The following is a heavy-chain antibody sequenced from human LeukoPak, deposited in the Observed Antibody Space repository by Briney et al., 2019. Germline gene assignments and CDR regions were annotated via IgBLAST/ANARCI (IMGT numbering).Heavy chain of an antibody. CDR1: GYSIRSGYY. D-gene: IGHD5-18*01. V-gene: IGHV4-38-2*01. CDR3: ASQGYAAMAVLEH. CDR2: IYHSGST. Sequence: SETLSLTCAVSGYSIRSGYYWGWIRQAPGKGLEWIGSIYHSGSTSYNPSLKSRVTISLDTFKNHFSLKLTCVTAAATHVYYCASQGYAAMAVLEHWGQGTLVTVSS. J-gene: IGHJ1*01.